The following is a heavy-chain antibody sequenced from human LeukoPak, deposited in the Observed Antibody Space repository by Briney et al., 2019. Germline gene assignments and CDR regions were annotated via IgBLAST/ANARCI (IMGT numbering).Heavy chain of an antibody. Sequence: SETLSLTCTVSGGSISSGSYYWSWIRQPAGKGLEWIGRIYTSGSTNYNPSLKSRVTISVDTSKNQFSLKLSSVTAADTAVYYCARADPTYAEYFQHWGQGTLVTVSS. CDR2: IYTSGST. V-gene: IGHV4-61*02. CDR1: GGSISSGSYY. CDR3: ARADPTYAEYFQH. J-gene: IGHJ1*01.